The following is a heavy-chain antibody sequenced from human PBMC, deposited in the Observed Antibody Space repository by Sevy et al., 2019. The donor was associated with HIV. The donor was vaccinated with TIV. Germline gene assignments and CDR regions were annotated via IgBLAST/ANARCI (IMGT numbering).Heavy chain of an antibody. D-gene: IGHD3-22*01. CDR3: ATPMCPLTMIDAFDI. CDR1: GFTFSSYA. V-gene: IGHV3-30-3*01. J-gene: IGHJ3*02. Sequence: GGSLRLSCAASGFTFSSYAMHWVLQAPGKGLEWVAVISYDGSNKYYADSVKGRFTISRDNSKNTLYLQMNSLRAEDTAVYYCATPMCPLTMIDAFDIWGQGTMVTVSS. CDR2: ISYDGSNK.